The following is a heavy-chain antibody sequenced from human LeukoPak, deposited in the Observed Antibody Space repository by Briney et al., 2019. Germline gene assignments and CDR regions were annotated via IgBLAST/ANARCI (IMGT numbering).Heavy chain of an antibody. Sequence: SQTLSLTCAISGDSVSSNSAAWNWIRQSPSRGLEWLGRTYYRSKWYNDYAVSVKSRITINPDTSKNQFSLQLNSVTPEDTAVYYCARDPNLSREGIAARPPYYFDYWGQGTLVTVSS. CDR3: ARDPNLSREGIAARPPYYFDY. CDR1: GDSVSSNSAA. D-gene: IGHD6-6*01. J-gene: IGHJ4*02. V-gene: IGHV6-1*01. CDR2: TYYRSKWYN.